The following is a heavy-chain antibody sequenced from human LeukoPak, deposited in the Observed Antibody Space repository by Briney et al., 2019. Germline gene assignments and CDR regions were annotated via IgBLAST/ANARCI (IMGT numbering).Heavy chain of an antibody. CDR1: GFTFSSYA. D-gene: IGHD6-13*01. CDR3: AKEATWDGSSWFDY. V-gene: IGHV3-23*01. Sequence: GGSLRLSCAASGFTFSSYALSWVRQAPEKGLEWVSSIIGNGYSTYYADSVKGRFTISRDNSKNTLYLQMNSLRADDTAVYYCAKEATWDGSSWFDYWGQGTQVTVSS. CDR2: IIGNGYST. J-gene: IGHJ4*02.